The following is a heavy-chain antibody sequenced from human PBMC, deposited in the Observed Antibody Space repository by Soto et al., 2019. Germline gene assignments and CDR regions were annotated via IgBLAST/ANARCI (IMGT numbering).Heavy chain of an antibody. CDR3: ARSPYDSSGYPDY. CDR2: IYYSGST. J-gene: IGHJ4*02. Sequence: SETLSLTCTVSGGSTSSYYWSWIRQPPGKGLEWIGYIYYSGSTNYNPSLKSRVTISVDTSKNQFSLKLSSVTAADTAVYYCARSPYDSSGYPDYWGQGTLVTVSS. V-gene: IGHV4-59*01. CDR1: GGSTSSYY. D-gene: IGHD3-22*01.